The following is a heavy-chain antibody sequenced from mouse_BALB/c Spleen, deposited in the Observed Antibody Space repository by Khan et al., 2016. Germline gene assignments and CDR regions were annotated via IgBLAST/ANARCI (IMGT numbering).Heavy chain of an antibody. CDR3: ASGDYDGFTY. D-gene: IGHD2-4*01. Sequence: EVQLQESGPGLVKPSQSLSLTCTVTGYSITSDYAWNWIRQFPGNKLEWMGYISYSGSTSYNPSLKSRISITRDTSKNQFFLQLNSVTTEDTATDYCASGDYDGFTYWGQGTLVTVSA. CDR2: ISYSGST. V-gene: IGHV3-2*02. CDR1: GYSITSDYA. J-gene: IGHJ3*01.